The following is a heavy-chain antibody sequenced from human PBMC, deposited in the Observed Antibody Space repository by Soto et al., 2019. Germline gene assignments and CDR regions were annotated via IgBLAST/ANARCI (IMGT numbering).Heavy chain of an antibody. D-gene: IGHD6-13*01. Sequence: QVQLVESGGGVVQPGRSLRLSCAASGFTFSSYGMHWVRQAPGKGLEWVAVISYDGSNKYYADSVKGRFTISRDNSKNTLYLQMNSLRAEDTAVYYCAQAALGSWSEFDYWGQGTLVTVSS. CDR1: GFTFSSYG. J-gene: IGHJ4*02. CDR3: AQAALGSWSEFDY. V-gene: IGHV3-30*18. CDR2: ISYDGSNK.